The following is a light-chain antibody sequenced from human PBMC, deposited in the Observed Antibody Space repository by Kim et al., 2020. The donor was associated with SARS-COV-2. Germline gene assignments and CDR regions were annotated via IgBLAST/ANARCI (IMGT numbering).Light chain of an antibody. CDR3: SSYTSSYTLYV. CDR1: NSDVVGYKF. CDR2: DVS. Sequence: QSALTQPASVSGSPGQSITISCTGTNSDVVGYKFVSWYQQHPDKAPKLIIYDVSIRPSGVSDRFSGPKSGNTASLTISGLQAEDEADYYCSSYTSSYTLYVFGTGTKVTVL. V-gene: IGLV2-14*03. J-gene: IGLJ1*01.